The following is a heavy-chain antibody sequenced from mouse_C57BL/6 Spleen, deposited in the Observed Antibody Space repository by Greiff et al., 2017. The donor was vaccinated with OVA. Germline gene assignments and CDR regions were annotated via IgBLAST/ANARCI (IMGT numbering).Heavy chain of an antibody. Sequence: EVQVVESGGGLVKPGGSLKLSCAASGFTFSSYTMSWVRQTPEKRLEWVATISGGGGNTYYPDSVKGRFTISRDNAKNTLYLQMSSLRSEDTALYYCARQAYYYAMDYWGQGTSVTVSS. CDR2: ISGGGGNT. CDR3: ARQAYYYAMDY. CDR1: GFTFSSYT. V-gene: IGHV5-9*01. J-gene: IGHJ4*01.